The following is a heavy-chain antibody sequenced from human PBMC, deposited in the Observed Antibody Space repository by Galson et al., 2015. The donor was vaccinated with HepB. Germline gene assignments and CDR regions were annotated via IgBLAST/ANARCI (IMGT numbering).Heavy chain of an antibody. V-gene: IGHV1-3*01. D-gene: IGHD7-27*01. CDR2: INAGNGNT. CDR1: GYTFTSYA. CDR3: ARGGSKLGYWYFDL. Sequence: SVKVSCKASGYTFTSYAIHWVRQAPGQRLEWMGWINAGNGNTKYSQKFQGRVTITRDTSASTAYMELSSLRSEDTAVCYCARGGSKLGYWYFDLWGRGTLVTVSS. J-gene: IGHJ2*01.